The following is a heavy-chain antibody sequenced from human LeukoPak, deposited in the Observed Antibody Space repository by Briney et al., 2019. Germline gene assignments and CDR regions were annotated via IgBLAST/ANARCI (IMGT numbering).Heavy chain of an antibody. CDR1: GYTFTSYY. CDR3: ASLRTWDAFDI. J-gene: IGHJ3*02. D-gene: IGHD4-17*01. CDR2: INPSGGST. V-gene: IGHV1-46*01. Sequence: ASVKVSCKASGYTFTSYYMHWVRQAPGQGLEWMGIINPSGGSTSYAQKFQGRVTMTRDMSTSTVYMELSSLRSDDTAVYYCASLRTWDAFDIWGQGTMVTVSS.